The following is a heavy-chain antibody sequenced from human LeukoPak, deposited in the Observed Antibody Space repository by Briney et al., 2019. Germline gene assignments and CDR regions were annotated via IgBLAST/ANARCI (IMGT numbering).Heavy chain of an antibody. CDR1: GGSISSYY. J-gene: IGHJ6*02. D-gene: IGHD2-21*01. V-gene: IGHV4-59*01. CDR3: ARESLEVRGSHIYYYGMDV. Sequence: SETLSLTCIVSGGSISSYYWSWIRQPPGKGLEWIGYIYYSGSTNYNPSLKSRVTISVDTSKNQFSLKLSSVTAADTAVYYCARESLEVRGSHIYYYGMDVWGQGTTVTVSS. CDR2: IYYSGST.